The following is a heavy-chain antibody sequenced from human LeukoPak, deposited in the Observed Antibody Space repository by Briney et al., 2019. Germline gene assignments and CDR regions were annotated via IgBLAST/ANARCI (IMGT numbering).Heavy chain of an antibody. CDR3: AEPTIQLWSTYGMDV. Sequence: SVKVSCKASGGTFSSYAISWVRQAPGQGLEWMGRIIPILGIANYAQKFQGRVTITADKSTSTVYMELSSLRSEDTAVYYCAEPTIQLWSTYGMDVWGQGTTVTVSS. J-gene: IGHJ6*02. CDR1: GGTFSSYA. CDR2: IIPILGIA. V-gene: IGHV1-69*04. D-gene: IGHD5-18*01.